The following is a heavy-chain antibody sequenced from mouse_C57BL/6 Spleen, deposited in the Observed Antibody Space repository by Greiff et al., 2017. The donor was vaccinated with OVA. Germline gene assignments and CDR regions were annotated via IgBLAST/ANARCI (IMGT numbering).Heavy chain of an antibody. J-gene: IGHJ2*01. CDR3: AKSGPGDY. V-gene: IGHV1-7*01. D-gene: IGHD4-1*01. Sequence: QVQLQQSGAELVKPGASVKLSCKASGYTFTSYWMHWVKQRPGQGLEWIGYINPSSGYTKYNQKFKDKATLTADTSSSPAYMQLSSLTYEDSAVYYCAKSGPGDYWGQGTTLTVSS. CDR2: INPSSGYT. CDR1: GYTFTSYW.